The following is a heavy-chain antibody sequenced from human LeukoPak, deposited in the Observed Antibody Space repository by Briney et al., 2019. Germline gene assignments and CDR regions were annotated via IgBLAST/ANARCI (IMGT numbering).Heavy chain of an antibody. D-gene: IGHD3-10*01. CDR2: IYWDDDK. CDR3: ALPGGRGGNAYWYFDL. J-gene: IGHJ2*01. V-gene: IGHV2-5*02. CDR1: GFSLSTSGVG. Sequence: SGPTLVNPTQTLTLTRTFSGFSLSTSGVGVGWIRQPPGKALEWLALIYWDDDKRYSPSLKSRLTITKDTSKNQVVLTMTNMDPVDTATYYCALPGGRGGNAYWYFDLWGRGTLVTVSS.